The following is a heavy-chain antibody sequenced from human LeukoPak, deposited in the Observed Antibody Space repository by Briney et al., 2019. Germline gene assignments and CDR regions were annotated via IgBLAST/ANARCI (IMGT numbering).Heavy chain of an antibody. CDR1: GFTFSSYA. J-gene: IGHJ4*02. Sequence: GGSLRLSCAASGFTFSSYAMIWVRQAPGKGLEWVSTISSSGDSTYCADSVKGRFTISRDNSKNTLYLQMNSLRAEDTAVYFCAKGYSGSYSAFDYWGQGTLVTVSS. D-gene: IGHD1-26*01. CDR2: ISSSGDST. V-gene: IGHV3-23*01. CDR3: AKGYSGSYSAFDY.